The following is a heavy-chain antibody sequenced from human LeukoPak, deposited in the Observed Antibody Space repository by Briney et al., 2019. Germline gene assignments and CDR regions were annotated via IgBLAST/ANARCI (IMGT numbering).Heavy chain of an antibody. CDR1: GGSISRYY. J-gene: IGHJ4*02. D-gene: IGHD1-26*01. V-gene: IGHV4-59*01. CDR2: IYYSGST. CDR3: ARGQEPPNIYYFDY. Sequence: SETLSLTCTVSGGSISRYYWSWTRQPPGKGLEWIGHIYYSGSTNHNPSLRSRVTISVDTSKNQLSLKLSSVTAADTAVYYCARGQEPPNIYYFDYWGQGTLVTVSS.